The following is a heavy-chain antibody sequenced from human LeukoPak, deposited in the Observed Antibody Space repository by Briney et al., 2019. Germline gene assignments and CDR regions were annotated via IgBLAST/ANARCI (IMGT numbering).Heavy chain of an antibody. V-gene: IGHV1-18*01. CDR1: GYTFTSYG. CDR2: ISAYNGNT. J-gene: IGHJ6*02. CDR3: ARGWGYCSGGSCHHADYYYGMDV. D-gene: IGHD2-15*01. Sequence: ASVKVSCKASGYTFTSYGISWVRQAPGQGLEWMGWISAYNGNTNYAQKLQGRVTMTTDTSTSTAYMELRSLRSDDTAVYYCARGWGYCSGGSCHHADYYYGMDVWGQGTTVTVSS.